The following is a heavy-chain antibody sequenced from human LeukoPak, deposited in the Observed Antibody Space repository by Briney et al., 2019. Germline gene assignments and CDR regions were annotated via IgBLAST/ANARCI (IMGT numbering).Heavy chain of an antibody. J-gene: IGHJ4*02. D-gene: IGHD3-3*01. CDR3: AKSRYYDFWSGPPYFFDY. Sequence: GGSLRLSCAASGFTFSHHGMNWVRQAPGKGLEWVSGVGPSGARTYYADSVKGRFTVSRDNSKNMVFLQMNSLRAEDTAVYYCAKSRYYDFWSGPPYFFDYWGQGTLVTVSS. CDR2: VGPSGART. V-gene: IGHV3-23*01. CDR1: GFTFSHHG.